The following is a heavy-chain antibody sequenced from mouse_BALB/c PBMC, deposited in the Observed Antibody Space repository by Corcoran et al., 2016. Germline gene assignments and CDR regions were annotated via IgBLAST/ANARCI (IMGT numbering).Heavy chain of an antibody. Sequence: EVQLQQSGAELVKPGASVKLSCTASGFNIKDTYMHWVKQRPEQGLEWIGRIDPANGNTKYDPKFQGKATITADTSSNTAYLQLSSLTSEDTAVYYCAYGNYEAWCAYWGQGTLVTVSA. CDR3: AYGNYEAWCAY. D-gene: IGHD2-10*02. CDR2: IDPANGNT. V-gene: IGHV14-3*02. CDR1: GFNIKDTY. J-gene: IGHJ3*01.